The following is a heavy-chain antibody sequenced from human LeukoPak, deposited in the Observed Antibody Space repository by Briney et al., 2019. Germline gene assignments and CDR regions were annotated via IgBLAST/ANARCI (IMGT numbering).Heavy chain of an antibody. J-gene: IGHJ3*01. Sequence: GGSLRLSCAASGFTFNKYPMNWVRQTPGKGLEWVSAISGSGGSTYYADSVKGRFTISRDNSKNTLYLQMNSLRAEDTAVYYCTKDVSNFIGASDAWGQGTMVTVSS. D-gene: IGHD2-8*01. CDR2: ISGSGGST. CDR3: TKDVSNFIGASDA. CDR1: GFTFNKYP. V-gene: IGHV3-23*01.